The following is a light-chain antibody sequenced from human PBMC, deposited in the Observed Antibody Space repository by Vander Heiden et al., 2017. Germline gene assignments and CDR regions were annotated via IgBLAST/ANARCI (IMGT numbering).Light chain of an antibody. CDR1: QSVSSSY. Sequence: EIVLTQSPGTLSLSPGERATLSCRASQSVSSSYLAWYQQKPGQAPRLLIYGASSRATGIPDRFSGSGYGTDFTLTISRREPEDFAVYYCQQNWCSLLFTFGPGTKVDIK. CDR3: QQNWCSLLFT. V-gene: IGKV3-20*01. CDR2: GAS. J-gene: IGKJ3*01.